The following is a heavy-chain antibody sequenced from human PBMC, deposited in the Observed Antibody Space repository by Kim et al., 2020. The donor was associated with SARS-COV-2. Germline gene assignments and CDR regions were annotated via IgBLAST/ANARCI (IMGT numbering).Heavy chain of an antibody. CDR3: ARDAHYDSSGYSSFETNFDY. D-gene: IGHD3-22*01. CDR2: IWYDGSNK. J-gene: IGHJ4*02. CDR1: GFTFSSYG. Sequence: GGSLRLSCAASGFTFSSYGMHWVRQAPGKGLEWVAVIWYDGSNKYYADSVKGRFTISRDNSKNTLYLQMNSLRAEDTAVYYCARDAHYDSSGYSSFETNFDYWGQGTLVTVSS. V-gene: IGHV3-33*01.